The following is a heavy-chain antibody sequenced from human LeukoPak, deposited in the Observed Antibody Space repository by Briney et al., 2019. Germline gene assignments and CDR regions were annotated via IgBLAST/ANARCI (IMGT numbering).Heavy chain of an antibody. CDR3: ARDGVVPAAIGY. Sequence: PGGSLRLSCAASGFTFSSYSMNWVRQAPGKGLEWVSSISSSSSYIYYADSVKGRFTISRDNAKNSLYLQMNSLRAEDTAVYYCARDGVVPAAIGYWGQGTLVTVSP. J-gene: IGHJ4*02. CDR1: GFTFSSYS. V-gene: IGHV3-21*01. CDR2: ISSSSSYI. D-gene: IGHD2-2*01.